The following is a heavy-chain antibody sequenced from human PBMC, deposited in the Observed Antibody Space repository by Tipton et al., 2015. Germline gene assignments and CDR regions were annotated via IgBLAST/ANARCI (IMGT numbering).Heavy chain of an antibody. D-gene: IGHD1-14*01. V-gene: IGHV4-31*03. CDR1: GGSILSGASY. CDR3: AGAAGNLWFAY. CDR2: IYYSGDT. Sequence: TLSLTCNVSGGSILSGASYWSWVRQHPGKGLEWIGYIYYSGDTYYKPSLVSRVIISRGTSKNQFSLELSSVTAADTAVYFCAGAAGNLWFAYWGQGIVVTVSS. J-gene: IGHJ5*01.